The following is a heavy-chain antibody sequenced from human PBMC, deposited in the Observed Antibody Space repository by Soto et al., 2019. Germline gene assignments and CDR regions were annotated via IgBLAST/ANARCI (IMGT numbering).Heavy chain of an antibody. CDR3: ARDGNGQAKYYYGSGSYYR. CDR1: GYTFTSYG. J-gene: IGHJ5*02. CDR2: ISAYNGNT. D-gene: IGHD3-10*01. V-gene: IGHV1-18*01. Sequence: GASVKVSCKASGYTFTSYGISWVRQAPGRGLEWMGWISAYNGNTNYAQKLQGRVTMTTDTSTSTAYMELRSLRSDDTAVYYCARDGNGQAKYYYGSGSYYRWGQGTLVTVSS.